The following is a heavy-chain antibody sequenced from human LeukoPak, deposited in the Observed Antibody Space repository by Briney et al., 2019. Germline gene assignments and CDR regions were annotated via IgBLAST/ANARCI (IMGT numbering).Heavy chain of an antibody. Sequence: PGGSLRLSCAASGFTFSSYAMNWVRQAPGKGLEWVSTVNGNGGDTYYADSVKGRFTISRDNSKNTLYLQMNSLRAEDTAVYYCAKHYYDSPWAFDIWGQGTMVTVSS. D-gene: IGHD3-22*01. CDR3: AKHYYDSPWAFDI. J-gene: IGHJ3*02. V-gene: IGHV3-23*01. CDR1: GFTFSSYA. CDR2: VNGNGGDT.